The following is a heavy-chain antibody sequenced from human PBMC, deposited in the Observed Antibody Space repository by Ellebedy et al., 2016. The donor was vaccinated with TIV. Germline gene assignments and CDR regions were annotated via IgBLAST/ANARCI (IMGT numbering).Heavy chain of an antibody. V-gene: IGHV5-51*01. D-gene: IGHD6-19*01. CDR3: ARFRSISSGWSSFDY. Sequence: GESLKISCEGSGYSFANFWIGWVRQMPGKGLEWMGIIFPGDSDTRYSPSFQGQVTISADKSISTAYLQWSSLKASDTAMYYCARFRSISSGWSSFDYWGQGTLVTVST. J-gene: IGHJ4*02. CDR1: GYSFANFW. CDR2: IFPGDSDT.